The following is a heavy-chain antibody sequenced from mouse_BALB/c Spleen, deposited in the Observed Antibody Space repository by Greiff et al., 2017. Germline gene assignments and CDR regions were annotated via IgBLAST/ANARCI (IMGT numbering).Heavy chain of an antibody. D-gene: IGHD1-2*01. CDR2: IDPENGDT. Sequence: VQLKESGAELVRSGASVKLSCTASGFNIKDYYMHWVKQRPEQGLEWIGWIDPENGDTEYAPKFQGKATMTADTSSNTAYLQLSSLKSEDTAVYYCVYGYVGAMDYWGQGTSVTVSS. CDR3: VYGYVGAMDY. J-gene: IGHJ4*01. CDR1: GFNIKDYY. V-gene: IGHV14-4*02.